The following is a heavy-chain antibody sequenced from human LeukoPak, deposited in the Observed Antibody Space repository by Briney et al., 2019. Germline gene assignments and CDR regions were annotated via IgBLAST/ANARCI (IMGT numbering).Heavy chain of an antibody. J-gene: IGHJ6*04. CDR2: ISSSGSTI. Sequence: GGSLRLSCAASGFTSSSYEMNWARQAPGKGLEWVSYISSSGSTIYYADSVKGRFTISRDNAKNSLYLQMNSLRAEDTAVYYCAELGITMIGGVWGKGTTVTISS. V-gene: IGHV3-48*03. D-gene: IGHD3-10*02. CDR1: GFTSSSYE. CDR3: AELGITMIGGV.